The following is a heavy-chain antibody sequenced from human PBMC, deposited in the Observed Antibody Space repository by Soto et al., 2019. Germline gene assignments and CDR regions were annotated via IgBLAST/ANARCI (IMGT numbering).Heavy chain of an antibody. J-gene: IGHJ5*02. CDR2: IFYSGST. CDR3: ARHNYYDRSGYFTWFDP. Sequence: QVQLQESGPGLVKPSGTLSLTCTVSGGSISSDYWSWIRQPPGKGLEWIGYIFYSGSTNYNPSLKSRVTISVDTSKNQFSLKLSSVTAADTAVYYCARHNYYDRSGYFTWFDPWGQGTLVTVSS. V-gene: IGHV4-59*08. D-gene: IGHD3-22*01. CDR1: GGSISSDY.